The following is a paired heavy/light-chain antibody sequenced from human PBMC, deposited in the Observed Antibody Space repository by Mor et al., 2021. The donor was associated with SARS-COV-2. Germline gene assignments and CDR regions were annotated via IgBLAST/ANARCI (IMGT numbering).Light chain of an antibody. CDR2: QDR. CDR1: KLRHKY. Sequence: SYELTQPPSVSVSPGQTASITCSGDKLRHKYAYWYQQKPGQSPVLVIYQDRKRPSGIPERFSGSNSGNTATLTISGTQAMDEADYYCQAWDSSTYVFGTGTKVTVL. CDR3: QAWDSSTYV. V-gene: IGLV3-1*01. J-gene: IGLJ1*01.
Heavy chain of an antibody. CDR3: ARDSRTYYDSSDTNWYFDL. D-gene: IGHD3-22*01. CDR2: IYSGGST. V-gene: IGHV3-66*01. J-gene: IGHJ2*01. Sequence: EVQLVESGGGLVQPGGSLRLSCAASGFTVSSKYMSWVRQAPGKGLEWVSIIYSGGSTYHADSVKGRFIISRDNSKNTLYLQMNSLRAEDTAVYYCARDSRTYYDSSDTNWYFDLWGRGTLVTVSS. CDR1: GFTVSSKY.